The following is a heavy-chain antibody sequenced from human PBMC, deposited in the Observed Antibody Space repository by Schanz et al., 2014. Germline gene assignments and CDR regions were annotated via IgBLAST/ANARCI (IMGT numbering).Heavy chain of an antibody. CDR1: GFTFSSHW. CDR3: AKGRFGELSAFDI. V-gene: IGHV3-23*04. D-gene: IGHD3-10*01. CDR2: ISGSGGST. J-gene: IGHJ3*02. Sequence: EVQLVESGGGLVQPGGSLRLSCAASGFTFSSHWMHWVRQDPGKGLVWVSAISGSGGSTYYADSVKGRFTISRDNSKNTLYLQMNSLRAEDTAVYYCAKGRFGELSAFDIWGQGTMVTVSS.